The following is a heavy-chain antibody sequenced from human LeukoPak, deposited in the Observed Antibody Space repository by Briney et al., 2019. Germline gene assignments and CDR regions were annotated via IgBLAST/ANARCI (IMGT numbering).Heavy chain of an antibody. D-gene: IGHD3-10*01. CDR2: LYYSGNT. V-gene: IGHV4-39*01. CDR3: ARHVGHYYGSGTLPYYYDY. J-gene: IGHJ4*02. Sequence: SETLSLTCTVSGDSISVDNYYWGWIRRPPGKGLESIGSLYYSGNTYYNPSLKSRVSISVDTSKSQFSLKVTSVTAADTAVYYCARHVGHYYGSGTLPYYYDYWGQGTLVTVSS. CDR1: GDSISVDNYY.